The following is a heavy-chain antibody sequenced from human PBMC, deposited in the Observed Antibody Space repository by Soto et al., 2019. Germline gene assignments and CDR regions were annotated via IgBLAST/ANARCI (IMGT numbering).Heavy chain of an antibody. J-gene: IGHJ6*02. Sequence: GGSLRLSCAASGFTFSSYGMHWVRQAPGKGLEWVAVISYDGSNKYYADPVKGRFTISRDNSKNTLYLQMNSLRAEDTAVYYCAKDLDDETPLYGMDVWGQGTTVTVSS. V-gene: IGHV3-30*18. D-gene: IGHD1-1*01. CDR3: AKDLDDETPLYGMDV. CDR2: ISYDGSNK. CDR1: GFTFSSYG.